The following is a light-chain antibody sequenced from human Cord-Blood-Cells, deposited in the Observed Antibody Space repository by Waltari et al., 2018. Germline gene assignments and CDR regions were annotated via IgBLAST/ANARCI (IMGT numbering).Light chain of an antibody. CDR1: SGVVGGFNL. Sequence: SPLTQPPSGPGSPGRPITISGLETSGVVGGFNLSSRYQQHPAKPPKLMIYEGSKRPSGVSNRFSGSKSGTTASLTISGLQAEDEADYYCCSYAGSSTWVFGGGTKLTVL. CDR3: CSYAGSSTWV. CDR2: EGS. V-gene: IGLV2-23*01. J-gene: IGLJ3*02.